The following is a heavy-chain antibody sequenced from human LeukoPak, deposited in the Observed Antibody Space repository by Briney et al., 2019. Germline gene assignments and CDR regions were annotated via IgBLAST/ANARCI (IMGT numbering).Heavy chain of an antibody. J-gene: IGHJ4*02. Sequence: GGSLRPSCAASGFTFSSYDMHWVRQATGKGLEWVSAIGTAGDTYYPGSVKGRFTISRENAKSSLYLQMNSLRAGDTAVYYCARGGEGTFDYWGQGTLVTVSS. CDR2: IGTAGDT. V-gene: IGHV3-13*01. CDR3: ARGGEGTFDY. CDR1: GFTFSSYD. D-gene: IGHD2-21*01.